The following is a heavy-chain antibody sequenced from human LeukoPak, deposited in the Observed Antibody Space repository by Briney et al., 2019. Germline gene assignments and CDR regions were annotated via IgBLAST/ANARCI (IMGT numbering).Heavy chain of an antibody. D-gene: IGHD3-22*01. CDR2: IRYDGSNK. CDR3: ARGSTNYYDSSGYYPA. V-gene: IGHV3-30*02. J-gene: IGHJ4*02. Sequence: GGSLRLSCAASGFTFSSYGMHWVRQAPGKGLEWVAFIRYDGSNKYYADSVEGRFTISRDNSKNTLYLQMNSLRAEDTAVYYCARGSTNYYDSSGYYPAWGQGTLVTVSS. CDR1: GFTFSSYG.